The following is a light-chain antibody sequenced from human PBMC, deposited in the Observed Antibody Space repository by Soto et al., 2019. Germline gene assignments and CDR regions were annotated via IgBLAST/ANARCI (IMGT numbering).Light chain of an antibody. V-gene: IGLV2-23*01. CDR2: EGS. CDR3: STYTTAVA. Sequence: QSALTQPASVSGSPGQSITISCTGASNLVSWYQHHPGKAPNLIIYEGSERPSGVSNRFSGSKSGNTASLTISGLQAEDEADYYCSTYTTAVAFGRGTKLTVL. CDR1: SNL. J-gene: IGLJ2*01.